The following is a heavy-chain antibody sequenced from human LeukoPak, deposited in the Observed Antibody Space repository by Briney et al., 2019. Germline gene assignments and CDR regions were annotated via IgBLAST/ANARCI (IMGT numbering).Heavy chain of an antibody. V-gene: IGHV5-51*01. J-gene: IGHJ4*02. CDR1: GYTFTSYG. Sequence: GASVKVSCKASGYTFTSYGISWVRQMPGKGLEWMGIIYPGDSDTRYSPSFQGQVTISADKSISTAYLQWSSLKASDTAMYYCARFQSGTTRNYFDYWGQGTLVTVSS. CDR2: IYPGDSDT. D-gene: IGHD1-7*01. CDR3: ARFQSGTTRNYFDY.